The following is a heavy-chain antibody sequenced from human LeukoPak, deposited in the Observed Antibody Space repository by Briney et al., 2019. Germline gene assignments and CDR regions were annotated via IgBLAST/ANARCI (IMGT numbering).Heavy chain of an antibody. CDR2: VYSGGYT. CDR1: GLTVSRTH. J-gene: IGHJ4*02. D-gene: IGHD3-16*01. V-gene: IGHV3-66*02. CDR3: ARAQGSTAYYCDH. Sequence: GGSLRLSCAVSGLTVSRTHFSWVRQAPGKGLEWASVVYSGGYTYYGASVTGRFTISRDNSQNTVYLQMTGLKPEDTGFYYCARAQGSTAYYCDHWGQGALVTVST.